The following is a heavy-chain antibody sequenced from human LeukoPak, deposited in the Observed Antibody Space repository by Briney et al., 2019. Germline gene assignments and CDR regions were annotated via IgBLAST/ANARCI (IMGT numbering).Heavy chain of an antibody. CDR3: AKDPFHCSGGSCFRWFDP. CDR2: ISGSGGST. CDR1: GFTFSSYA. V-gene: IGHV3-23*01. Sequence: GGSLRLSCAASGFTFSSYAMSWVRQAPGKGLEWVSAISGSGGSTYYADSVKGRFTISRDNSKNTLHLQMNSLRAEDTAVYYCAKDPFHCSGGSCFRWFDPWGQGTLVTVSS. D-gene: IGHD2-15*01. J-gene: IGHJ5*02.